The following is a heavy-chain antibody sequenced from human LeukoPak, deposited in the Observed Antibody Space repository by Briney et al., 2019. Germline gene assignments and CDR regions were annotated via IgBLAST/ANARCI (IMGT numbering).Heavy chain of an antibody. Sequence: GSLRLSCAASGVSFTTYWMGWVRQAPGKGLEWVANIKQDGTEKYYVDSVKGRFTISRDNAKNSLYLQMNSLRVEDTAVYYCAKLAKYFYGSETSYFFEHWGQGTPVTASS. CDR1: GVSFTTYW. CDR2: IKQDGTEK. D-gene: IGHD3-10*01. V-gene: IGHV3-7*01. J-gene: IGHJ4*02. CDR3: AKLAKYFYGSETSYFFEH.